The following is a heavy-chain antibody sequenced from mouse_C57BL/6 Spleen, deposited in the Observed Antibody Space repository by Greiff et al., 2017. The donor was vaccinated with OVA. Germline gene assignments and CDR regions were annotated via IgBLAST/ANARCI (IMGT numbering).Heavy chain of an antibody. V-gene: IGHV5-4*01. CDR1: GFTFSSYA. D-gene: IGHD2-5*01. J-gene: IGHJ3*01. Sequence: VQLKESGGGLVKPGGSLKLSCAASGFTFSSYAMSWVRQTPEKRLEWVATISDGGSYTNYPDNVKGRFTISRDNAKNNLYLQMSHLKSEDTAMYYCARSYYSNFWFAYWGQGTLVTVSA. CDR2: ISDGGSYT. CDR3: ARSYYSNFWFAY.